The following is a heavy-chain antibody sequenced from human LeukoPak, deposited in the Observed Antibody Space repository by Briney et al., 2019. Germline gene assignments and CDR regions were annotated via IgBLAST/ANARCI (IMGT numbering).Heavy chain of an antibody. J-gene: IGHJ4*02. CDR2: IRYDGSNK. CDR3: AKDSYDSSSGVVVFFDY. Sequence: PGGSLRLSCAASGFTFSSYGMHWVRQAPGKGLEWVAFIRYDGSNKYYADSVKGRFTISRDNSKNTLYLQMNSLRAEDTAVYYCAKDSYDSSSGVVVFFDYWGQGTLVTVSS. D-gene: IGHD3-22*01. CDR1: GFTFSSYG. V-gene: IGHV3-30*02.